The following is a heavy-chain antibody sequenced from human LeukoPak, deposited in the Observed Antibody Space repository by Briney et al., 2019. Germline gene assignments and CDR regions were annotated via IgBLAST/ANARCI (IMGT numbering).Heavy chain of an antibody. CDR1: GFTFSSYW. Sequence: EVLRLSCAASGFTFSSYWMNWARQAPGKGLEWVASINHNGNVNYYVDSVKGRFTISRDNAKNSLYLQMSNLRAEDTAVYFCARGGGLDVWGQGATVTVSS. CDR2: INHNGNVN. J-gene: IGHJ6*02. CDR3: ARGGGLDV. D-gene: IGHD3-16*01. V-gene: IGHV3-7*03.